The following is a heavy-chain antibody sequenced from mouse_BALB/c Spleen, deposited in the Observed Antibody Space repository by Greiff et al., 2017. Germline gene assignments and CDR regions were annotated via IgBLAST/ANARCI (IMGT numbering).Heavy chain of an antibody. V-gene: IGHV5-2*01. D-gene: IGHD2-14*01. CDR3: ARQGGTTTPYYAMDY. Sequence: EVKLMESGGGLVQPGESLKLSCESNEYEFPSHDMSWVRKTPEKRLELVAAINSDGGSTYYPDTMERRFIISRDNTKKTLYLQMSSLRSEDTALYYCARQGGTTTPYYAMDYWGQGTSVTVSS. CDR1: EYEFPSHD. CDR2: INSDGGST. J-gene: IGHJ4*01.